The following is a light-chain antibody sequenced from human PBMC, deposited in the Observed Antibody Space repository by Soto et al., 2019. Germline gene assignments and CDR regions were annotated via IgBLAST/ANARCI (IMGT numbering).Light chain of an antibody. Sequence: EIVMTQTPLSLSVIPGQPASISCKSSESLLHTDGKTYLFWYLQRPGQPPQLLISEVSNRFSGAPDRFSGSGSGTDFTLKISRVETEDVGLYYCMQNVQLPVTFGGGTRVEIK. CDR1: ESLLHTDGKTY. V-gene: IGKV2D-29*01. J-gene: IGKJ4*01. CDR3: MQNVQLPVT. CDR2: EVS.